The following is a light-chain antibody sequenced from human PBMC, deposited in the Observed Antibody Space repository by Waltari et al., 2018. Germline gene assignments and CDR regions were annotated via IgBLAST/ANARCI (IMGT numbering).Light chain of an antibody. V-gene: IGKV3-20*01. Sequence: VLTQSPGTLSLSPGERATLSCRPSRSLTKRYIAWYQRKPGQAPRLLIYGASSRAAGIPDRFSGSGSGRDFSLTISRLEHEDSALYYCQQYGNSIMYTFGQGTKLEIK. J-gene: IGKJ2*01. CDR3: QQYGNSIMYT. CDR2: GAS. CDR1: RSLTKRY.